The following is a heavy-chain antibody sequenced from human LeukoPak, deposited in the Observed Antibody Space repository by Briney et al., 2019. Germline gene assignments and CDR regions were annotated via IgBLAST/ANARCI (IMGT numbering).Heavy chain of an antibody. CDR3: AKEENPITMIVVVISFAHYGMDV. D-gene: IGHD3-22*01. J-gene: IGHJ6*02. CDR2: ISGSGGST. CDR1: GFTFSSYA. Sequence: PGGSLRLSCAASGFTFSSYAMSWVRQAPGKGLEWVSAISGSGGSTYYADSVKGRFTISRDNSKNTLYLQMNSLRAEDTAVYYCAKEENPITMIVVVISFAHYGMDVWGQGTTVTVSS. V-gene: IGHV3-23*01.